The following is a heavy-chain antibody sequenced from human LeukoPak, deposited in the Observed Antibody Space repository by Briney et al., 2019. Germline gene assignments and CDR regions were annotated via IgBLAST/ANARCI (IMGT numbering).Heavy chain of an antibody. D-gene: IGHD1-26*01. CDR3: ARAVSYPVGSTHNDC. CDR1: GDSVSSNNAA. V-gene: IGHV6-1*01. Sequence: SQTLSLACVISGDSVSSNNAAWNWIRQSPSRGLEWLGRTYYRSKWYYDYAVSVKSRIIINPDTSKNQFSLQLTSVTPEDTAVYYCARAVSYPVGSTHNDCWGQGTLVTVSS. J-gene: IGHJ4*02. CDR2: TYYRSKWYY.